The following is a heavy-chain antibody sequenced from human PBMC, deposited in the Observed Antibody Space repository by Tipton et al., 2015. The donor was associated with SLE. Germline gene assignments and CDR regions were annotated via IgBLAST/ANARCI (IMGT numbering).Heavy chain of an antibody. CDR1: GFTFSSHW. CDR2: INSDGRST. V-gene: IGHV3-74*01. Sequence: SLRLSCAASGFTFSSHWMHWVRQAPGKGLVWVSRINSDGRSTSYADSVKGRFTISRDNAKNTLYLQMNSLGAEDTAVYYCAREMIVRRGRQTDALDSGGKGTRVPGAS. CDR3: AREMIVRRGRQTDALDS. J-gene: IGHJ3*02. D-gene: IGHD2-21*01.